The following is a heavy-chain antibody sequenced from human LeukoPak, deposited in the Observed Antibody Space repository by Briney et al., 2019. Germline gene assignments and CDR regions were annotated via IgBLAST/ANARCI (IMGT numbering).Heavy chain of an antibody. J-gene: IGHJ3*01. CDR3: AREVITPGDSDGFDL. CDR1: GVSISSANHV. D-gene: IGHD2-2*01. V-gene: IGHV4-30-4*08. Sequence: SETLSLNSTVSGVSISSANHVWRWVRQSPGEVLEWIAYIHYDGRAHYNPSLKSRVSMSLDMSKNQFSLSLSSVTAADTAIYYCAREVITPGDSDGFDLWGQGTMVSVSS. CDR2: IHYDGRA.